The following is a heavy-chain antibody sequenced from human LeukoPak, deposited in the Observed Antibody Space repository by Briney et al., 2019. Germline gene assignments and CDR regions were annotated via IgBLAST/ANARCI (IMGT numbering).Heavy chain of an antibody. CDR2: ISGSGGST. V-gene: IGHV3-23*01. J-gene: IGHJ6*02. CDR3: AKDLSYGLDV. CDR1: GFTFSSYW. Sequence: GGSLRLSCAASGFTFSSYWMSWVRQAPGKGLEWVSAISGSGGSTYYADSVKGRFTISRDNSKNTLYLQMNSLRAEDTAIYYCAKDLSYGLDVWGHGTTVTVSS.